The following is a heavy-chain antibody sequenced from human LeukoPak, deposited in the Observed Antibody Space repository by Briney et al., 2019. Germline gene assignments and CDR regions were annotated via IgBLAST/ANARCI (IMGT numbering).Heavy chain of an antibody. CDR3: ERDRMMTMVRGPRGFDI. J-gene: IGHJ3*02. V-gene: IGHV3-48*02. D-gene: IGHD3-10*01. Sequence: PGGSLRLSCAASGFTFSSYSMNWVRQAPGKGLEWVSYISSSSSTIYYADSVEGRFTISRDNAKNSLYLQMKSLRDEDAAVYYCERDRMMTMVRGPRGFDIWGQGTMVTVSS. CDR2: ISSSSSTI. CDR1: GFTFSSYS.